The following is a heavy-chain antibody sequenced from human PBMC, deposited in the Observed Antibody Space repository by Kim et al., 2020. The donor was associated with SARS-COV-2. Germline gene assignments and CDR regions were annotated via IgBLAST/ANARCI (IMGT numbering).Heavy chain of an antibody. CDR1: GFIFEDYT. CDR2: ISCDGGSI. J-gene: IGHJ4*02. V-gene: IGHV3-43*01. Sequence: GGSLRLSCAASGFIFEDYTMHWIRQTPGKGLEWVSLISCDGGSIYYADSVKGRFTISRDNRESSLYLQMNSLRTDDTALYYCVKDSEAYDASGSLPPDYWGQGTLVTVSS. CDR3: VKDSEAYDASGSLPPDY. D-gene: IGHD3-22*01.